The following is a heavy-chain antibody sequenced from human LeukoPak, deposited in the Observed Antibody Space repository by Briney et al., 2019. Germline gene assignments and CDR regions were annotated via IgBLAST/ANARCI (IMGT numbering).Heavy chain of an antibody. CDR2: ISGSGGST. Sequence: GGSLRLSCAASGFTFSRYAMSWVRQAPGKGLEWVSAISGSGGSTYYADSVKGRFTISRDNSKNTLYLQMNSLRAEDTAVYYCAKPIVVVPAANEVNWFDPWGQGTLVTVSS. CDR1: GFTFSRYA. V-gene: IGHV3-23*01. J-gene: IGHJ5*02. CDR3: AKPIVVVPAANEVNWFDP. D-gene: IGHD2-2*01.